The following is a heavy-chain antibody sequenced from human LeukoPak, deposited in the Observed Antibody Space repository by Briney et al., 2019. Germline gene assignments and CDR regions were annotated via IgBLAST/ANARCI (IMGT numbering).Heavy chain of an antibody. V-gene: IGHV4-34*01. Sequence: PSETLSLTCAVYGGSFSGYYWSWVRQPPGKGLEWIGEINHSGSTNYNPSLKSRVTISVDKSKNQFSLKLSSVTAADTAVYYCARDRGYYDSSGYYLSGYFDYWGQGTLVTVSS. D-gene: IGHD3-22*01. CDR2: INHSGST. CDR1: GGSFSGYY. CDR3: ARDRGYYDSSGYYLSGYFDY. J-gene: IGHJ4*02.